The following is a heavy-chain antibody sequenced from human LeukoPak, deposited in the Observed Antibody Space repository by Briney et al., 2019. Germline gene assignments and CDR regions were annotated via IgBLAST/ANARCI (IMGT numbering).Heavy chain of an antibody. V-gene: IGHV6-1*01. D-gene: IGHD3-9*01. CDR3: ARANLQRYLGTFYFYYYYIDV. Sequence: SQTLSLTCAISGDSVSSNSAAWNWIRQSPSRGLEWLGRTYYRSKWYNDYAVSVKSRITINPDTSKNQFSLQLNSVTPEDTAVYYCARANLQRYLGTFYFYYYYIDVWGKGTTIIVSS. CDR2: TYYRSKWYN. CDR1: GDSVSSNSAA. J-gene: IGHJ6*03.